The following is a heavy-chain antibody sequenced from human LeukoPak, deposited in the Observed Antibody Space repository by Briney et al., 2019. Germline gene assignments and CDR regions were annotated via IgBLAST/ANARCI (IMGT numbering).Heavy chain of an antibody. V-gene: IGHV4-39*01. J-gene: IGHJ4*02. CDR1: GGSISSSSYY. CDR2: IYYSGST. CDR3: ARLPRIAAAGTIV. Sequence: SETLSLTCTVSGGSISSSSYYWGWIRQPPGKGLEWIGSIYYSGSTYYNPSLKSRVTISVDTSKNQFSLKLSSVTAADTAVYYCARLPRIAAAGTIVWGQGTLVTVSS. D-gene: IGHD6-13*01.